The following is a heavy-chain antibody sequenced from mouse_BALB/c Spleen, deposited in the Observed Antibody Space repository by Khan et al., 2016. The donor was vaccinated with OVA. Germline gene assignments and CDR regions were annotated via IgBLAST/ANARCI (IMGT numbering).Heavy chain of an antibody. J-gene: IGHJ3*01. CDR2: IRYDGNS. CDR1: GYSITSGYF. D-gene: IGHD3-1*01. CDR3: ARGGSSGPSWFAD. Sequence: EVQLQESGPGLVKPSQSLSLTCSVTGYSITSGYFWNWIRQFPGNKLEWMGYIRYDGNSNYNPSLKNRISITRDTSKNQFFLKLNSVTPEDTAPYSWARGGSSGPSWFADWGQGTLVTVSA. V-gene: IGHV3-6*02.